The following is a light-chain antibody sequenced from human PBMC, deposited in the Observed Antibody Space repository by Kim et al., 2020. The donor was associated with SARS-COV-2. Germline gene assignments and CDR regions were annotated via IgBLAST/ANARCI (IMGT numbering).Light chain of an antibody. Sequence: LSPGERTTLSGRASQSVTSSYLAWYQQKPGQAPRLLIYGASSRATGIPDSFSGSGSGTDFTLTISRLEPEDFAVYYCQQYGSSPYTFGQGTKLEI. J-gene: IGKJ2*01. CDR2: GAS. CDR1: QSVTSSY. V-gene: IGKV3-20*01. CDR3: QQYGSSPYT.